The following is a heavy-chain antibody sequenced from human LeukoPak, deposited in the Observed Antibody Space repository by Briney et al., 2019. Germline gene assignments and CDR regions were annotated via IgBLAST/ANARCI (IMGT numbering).Heavy chain of an antibody. J-gene: IGHJ4*02. CDR3: AKDLLRKEYFFDY. Sequence: GGSLRLSCTASGFTFSSYSMNWVRQAPGKGLEWVSSISTSSSYIYYADSVKGRFTISRDNARNSLYLQMNSLRAEDTAVYYCAKDLLRKEYFFDYWGQGTLVTVSS. CDR1: GFTFSSYS. CDR2: ISTSSSYI. D-gene: IGHD3-10*01. V-gene: IGHV3-21*04.